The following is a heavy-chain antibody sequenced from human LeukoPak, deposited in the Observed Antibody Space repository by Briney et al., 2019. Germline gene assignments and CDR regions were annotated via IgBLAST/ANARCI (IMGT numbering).Heavy chain of an antibody. V-gene: IGHV3-7*01. Sequence: PGGSLRLSCAVSGFTFSGYWMSWVRQAPGKGLEWVANIKQDGSATYYVDSVKGRFTISRDNAKNSLYLQMNSLRAEDTAVYYCARMYSSSWYSWGQGTLVTVSS. D-gene: IGHD6-13*01. CDR1: GFTFSGYW. CDR3: ARMYSSSWYS. CDR2: IKQDGSAT. J-gene: IGHJ4*02.